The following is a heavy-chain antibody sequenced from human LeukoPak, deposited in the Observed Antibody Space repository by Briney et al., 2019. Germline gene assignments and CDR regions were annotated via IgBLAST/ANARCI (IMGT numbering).Heavy chain of an antibody. CDR2: ITPYNGST. J-gene: IGHJ4*02. D-gene: IGHD5-12*01. V-gene: IGHV1-18*01. CDR1: GYTFTSYD. Sequence: ASVKVSCKASGYTFTSYDITWVRQAPGQGLEWMGWITPYNGSTNYAQKLQGRVTMTTDTSTSTAYMELRSLRSDDTAVYYCARDSDYSGYDRFVYWGQGTLVTVSS. CDR3: ARDSDYSGYDRFVY.